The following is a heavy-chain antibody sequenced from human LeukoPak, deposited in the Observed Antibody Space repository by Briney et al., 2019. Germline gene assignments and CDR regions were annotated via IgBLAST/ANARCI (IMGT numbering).Heavy chain of an antibody. D-gene: IGHD3-22*01. Sequence: PSETLSLTCAVYGGSFSGYYWSWIRQPPGKGLEWIGEINHSGSTNYNPSLKSRVTISVDTSKNQFSLKLSSVTAADTAVYYCARSRRHYITMIVVANNWFDPWGQGTLVTVSS. V-gene: IGHV4-34*01. CDR2: INHSGST. CDR3: ARSRRHYITMIVVANNWFDP. J-gene: IGHJ5*02. CDR1: GGSFSGYY.